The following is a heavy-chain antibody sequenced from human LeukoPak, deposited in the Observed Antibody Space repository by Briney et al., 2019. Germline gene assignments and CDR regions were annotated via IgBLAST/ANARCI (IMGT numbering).Heavy chain of an antibody. V-gene: IGHV3-53*01. CDR3: ARGFHRYNYDSGAYSVY. J-gene: IGHJ4*02. D-gene: IGHD3-22*01. CDR2: IYSGGST. Sequence: GGSLRLSCAASGFTVSSNYMSWVRQAPGKGLEWVSVIYSGGSTYYADSVKGRFTISRDNAKNSLYLQMNSLRAEDTAVYYCARGFHRYNYDSGAYSVYWGQGTLVTVSS. CDR1: GFTVSSNY.